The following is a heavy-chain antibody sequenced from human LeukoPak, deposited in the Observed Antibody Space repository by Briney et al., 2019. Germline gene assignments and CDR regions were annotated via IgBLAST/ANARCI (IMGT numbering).Heavy chain of an antibody. CDR2: ISWNSGSI. V-gene: IGHV3-9*01. D-gene: IGHD1-7*01. J-gene: IGHJ4*02. CDR1: GFTFDDYA. CDR3: AKAPPQEYNWNYEGFDY. Sequence: GGSLRLSCAASGFTFDDYAMHWVRQAPGKGLEWVSGISWNSGSIGYADSVKGRFTISRDKAKNSLYLQMNSLRAEGTALYYCAKAPPQEYNWNYEGFDYWGQGTLVTVSS.